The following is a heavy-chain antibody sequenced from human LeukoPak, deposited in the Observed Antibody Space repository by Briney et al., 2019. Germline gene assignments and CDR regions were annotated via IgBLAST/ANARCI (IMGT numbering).Heavy chain of an antibody. Sequence: SETLSLTCAVYGGSFSGYYRSWIRQPPGKGLEWIGEINHSGSTNYNPSLKSRVTISVDTSKNQFSLKLSSVTAADTAVYYCASVDYYGSGSYPKLDYWGQGTLVTVSS. D-gene: IGHD3-10*01. V-gene: IGHV4-34*01. CDR3: ASVDYYGSGSYPKLDY. J-gene: IGHJ4*02. CDR1: GGSFSGYY. CDR2: INHSGST.